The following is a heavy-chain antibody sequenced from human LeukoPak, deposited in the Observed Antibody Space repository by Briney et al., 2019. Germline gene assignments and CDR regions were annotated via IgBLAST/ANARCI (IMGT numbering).Heavy chain of an antibody. D-gene: IGHD4-17*01. V-gene: IGHV1-8*03. CDR2: INPNSATT. CDR3: ARGDFGETNTAFDV. Sequence: EASVKVSCKTSGYTFTDYDVHWVRQAPGQGLEWMGWINPNSATTNYAQRLQGRVTFTRDTSLSVAYMELSSLTSEDAAVYFCARGDFGETNTAFDVWGQGTLVAVSS. J-gene: IGHJ3*01. CDR1: GYTFTDYD.